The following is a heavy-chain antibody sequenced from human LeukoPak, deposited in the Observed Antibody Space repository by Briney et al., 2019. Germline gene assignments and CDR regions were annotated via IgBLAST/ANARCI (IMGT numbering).Heavy chain of an antibody. V-gene: IGHV3-23*01. Sequence: PGRYLRPSCSTTGYRVSNYAMSSVRPPPGQGLELVSTVTGRGAGTSYAGSVQGRFTVSRDNTKNTLFLHMNNLRAEDTAKYYCAFGRDGYAHFLDYWGEGTLVTDSS. CDR1: GYRVSNYA. CDR3: AFGRDGYAHFLDY. J-gene: IGHJ4*02. CDR2: VTGRGAGT. D-gene: IGHD5-24*01.